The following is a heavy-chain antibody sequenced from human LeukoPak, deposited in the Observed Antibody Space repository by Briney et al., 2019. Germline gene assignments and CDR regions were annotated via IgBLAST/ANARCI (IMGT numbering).Heavy chain of an antibody. V-gene: IGHV4-39*01. Sequence: SETLSLTCTVSGGSISSSSYYWGWIRQPPGKGLEWIGSIYYSGSTYYNPSLKSRVTISVDTSKNQFSLKLSSVTAADTAVYYCARIQLWFGPIDYWAREPWSPSPQ. CDR2: IYYSGST. CDR1: GGSISSSSYY. D-gene: IGHD5-18*01. CDR3: ARIQLWFGPIDY. J-gene: IGHJ4*02.